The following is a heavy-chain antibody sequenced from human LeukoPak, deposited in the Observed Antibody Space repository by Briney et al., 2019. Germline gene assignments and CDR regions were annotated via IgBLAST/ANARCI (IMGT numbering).Heavy chain of an antibody. J-gene: IGHJ6*03. Sequence: PGGSLRLSCAASGFTFSSYAMTWVRQAPGKGLKWVSTISGSGGSIYYADSVKGRFTISRDNSKNTLYLQMNSLRAEDTAVYYCAKGEPDYDILTGYALNNYYYYMDVWGKGTTVTVSS. CDR2: ISGSGGSI. CDR3: AKGEPDYDILTGYALNNYYYYMDV. D-gene: IGHD3-9*01. V-gene: IGHV3-23*01. CDR1: GFTFSSYA.